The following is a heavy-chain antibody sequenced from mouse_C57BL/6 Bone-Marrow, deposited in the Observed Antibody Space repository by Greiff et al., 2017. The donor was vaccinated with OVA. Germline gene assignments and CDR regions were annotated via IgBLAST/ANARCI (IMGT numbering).Heavy chain of an antibody. CDR1: GYAFSSSW. V-gene: IGHV1-82*01. J-gene: IGHJ3*01. D-gene: IGHD2-2*01. CDR3: ARDGYGPWFAY. CDR2: IYPGDGDT. Sequence: VQLQQSGPELVKPGASVKISCKASGYAFSSSWMNWVKQRPGKGLEWIGRIYPGDGDTNYNGKFKGKATLTADKSSSTAYMQLSSLTSEDSAVYFCARDGYGPWFAYWGQGTLVTVSA.